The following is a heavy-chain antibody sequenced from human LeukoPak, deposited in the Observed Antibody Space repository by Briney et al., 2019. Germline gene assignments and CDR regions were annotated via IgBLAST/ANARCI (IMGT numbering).Heavy chain of an antibody. CDR3: ARDLYGGNVDY. J-gene: IGHJ4*02. V-gene: IGHV1-69*13. CDR2: IIPIFGTA. CDR1: GYTFTGYY. Sequence: SVKVSCKASGYTFTGYYMHWVRQAPGQGLEWMGGIIPIFGTANYAQKFQGRVTITADESTSTAYMELSSLRSEDTAVYYCARDLYGGNVDYWGQGTLVTVSS. D-gene: IGHD4-23*01.